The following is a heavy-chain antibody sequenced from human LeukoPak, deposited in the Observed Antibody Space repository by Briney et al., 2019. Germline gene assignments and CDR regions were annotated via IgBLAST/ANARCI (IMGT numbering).Heavy chain of an antibody. CDR1: GVSISSYY. D-gene: IGHD2-2*01. Sequence: SETLSLTCTVSGVSISSYYWSWIRQPPGKGLEWIGYIYYSGSTNYNPSLKSRVTISVDTSKNQFSLKLSSVTAADTAVYYCARELGDSTSDAFDIWGQGTMVTVSS. CDR2: IYYSGST. CDR3: ARELGDSTSDAFDI. J-gene: IGHJ3*02. V-gene: IGHV4-59*01.